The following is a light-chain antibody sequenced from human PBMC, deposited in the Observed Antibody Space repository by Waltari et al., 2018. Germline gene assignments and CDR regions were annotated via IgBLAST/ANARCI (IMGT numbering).Light chain of an antibody. CDR3: NSHSTTTPVV. J-gene: IGLJ2*01. Sequence: QSALTQPASVSGSPGQSITISCPGTSTDVGSYNYVPWYQQYPGKAPQLIIYDVTPRPSGISTRFSGSKSGNTASLTISGLQAEDEADYFCNSHSTTTPVVFGGGTKVTVL. V-gene: IGLV2-14*03. CDR2: DVT. CDR1: STDVGSYNY.